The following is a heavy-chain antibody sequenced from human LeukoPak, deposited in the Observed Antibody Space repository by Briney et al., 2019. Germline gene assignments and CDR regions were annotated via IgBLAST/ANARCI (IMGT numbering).Heavy chain of an antibody. CDR3: ARGDCSGGSCYLSLTTIDY. Sequence: GGSLRLSCAASGFTFSSYSTNWVRQAPGKGLEWVSSISSSSSYIYYADSVKGRFTISRDNAKNSLYLQMNSLRAEDTAVYYCARGDCSGGSCYLSLTTIDYWGQGTLVTVSS. V-gene: IGHV3-21*06. CDR1: GFTFSSYS. CDR2: ISSSSSYI. J-gene: IGHJ4*02. D-gene: IGHD2-15*01.